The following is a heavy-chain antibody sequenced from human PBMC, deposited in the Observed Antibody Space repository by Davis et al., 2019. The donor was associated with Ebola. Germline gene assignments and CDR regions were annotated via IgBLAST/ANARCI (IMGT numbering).Heavy chain of an antibody. V-gene: IGHV3-30*04. CDR3: AKDNDYEFWSGYPEGMDV. Sequence: GESLKIPCEASGFTFSSYAMTRVRQAPSKGLQWLAAISYDGNNQYYADSVRGRFTGSRDSSKNTLYLQMNSLRTEDTAVYYCAKDNDYEFWSGYPEGMDVWGQGTTVTVSS. J-gene: IGHJ6*02. CDR1: GFTFSSYA. CDR2: ISYDGNNQ. D-gene: IGHD3-3*01.